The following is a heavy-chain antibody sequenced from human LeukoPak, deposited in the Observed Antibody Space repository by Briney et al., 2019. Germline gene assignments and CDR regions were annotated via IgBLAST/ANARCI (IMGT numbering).Heavy chain of an antibody. CDR1: GGSISSYY. CDR2: IYYSGST. V-gene: IGHV4-59*01. J-gene: IGHJ6*02. Sequence: PSETLSLTCTVSGGSISSYYWSWIRQPPGKGLEWIGYIYYSGSTNYNPSLKSRVTISVDTSKNQFSLKLSSVTAADTAVHYCARDSIADLNYYYYGMDVWGQGTTVTVSS. D-gene: IGHD6-6*01. CDR3: ARDSIADLNYYYYGMDV.